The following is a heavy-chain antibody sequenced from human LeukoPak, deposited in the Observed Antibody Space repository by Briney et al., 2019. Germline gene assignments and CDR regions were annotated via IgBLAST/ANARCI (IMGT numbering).Heavy chain of an antibody. CDR2: IYTSGST. D-gene: IGHD3-22*01. V-gene: IGHV4-4*07. Sequence: SETLSLTCTVSGGSISSYYWSWIRQPAGKGLEWIGRIYTSGSTNYNPSLKSRVTMPVDTSKQQFSLKLSSVTAADTAVYYCARDGHYYDSSGSYYYYYYMDVWGKGTTVTVSS. CDR3: ARDGHYYDSSGSYYYYYYMDV. CDR1: GGSISSYY. J-gene: IGHJ6*03.